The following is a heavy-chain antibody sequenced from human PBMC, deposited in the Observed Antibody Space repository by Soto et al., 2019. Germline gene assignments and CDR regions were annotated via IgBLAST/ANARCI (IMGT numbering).Heavy chain of an antibody. V-gene: IGHV4-30-2*01. CDR1: GGSISSGGYS. CDR3: ARVSGSYSHIDY. Sequence: SETLSLTCAVSGGSISSGGYSWSWIRQPPGKGLEWIGYIYHSGSTYYNPSLKSRVTISVDRSKNQFSLKLSSVTAADTAVYYCARVSGSYSHIDYWGQGTLVTVSS. D-gene: IGHD1-26*01. J-gene: IGHJ4*02. CDR2: IYHSGST.